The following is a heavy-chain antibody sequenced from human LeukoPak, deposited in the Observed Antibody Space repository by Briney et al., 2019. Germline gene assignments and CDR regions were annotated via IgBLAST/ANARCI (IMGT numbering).Heavy chain of an antibody. D-gene: IGHD3-16*01. Sequence: GGSLRLSCAASGFTFSSYWMHWVRQAPGKGLVWVSRINSDGSSTSYADSVKGRFTISRDNAKNMLYLQMNSLRAEDTAVYYCARNPSTKVAYFDYWGQGTLVTVSS. CDR1: GFTFSSYW. CDR2: INSDGSST. V-gene: IGHV3-74*01. CDR3: ARNPSTKVAYFDY. J-gene: IGHJ4*02.